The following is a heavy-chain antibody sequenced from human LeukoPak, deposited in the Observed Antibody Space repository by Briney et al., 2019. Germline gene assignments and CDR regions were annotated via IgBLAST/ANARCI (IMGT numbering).Heavy chain of an antibody. CDR3: ARTQPLWSGYYTPFDY. Sequence: GASVKVSCKASGYTFTSYYMHWVRQAPGQGLEWMGIINPSGGSTSYAQKFQGRVTMTRDTSTSTVYKELSSLRSEDTAVYYCARTQPLWSGYYTPFDYWGQGTLVTVSS. D-gene: IGHD3-3*01. V-gene: IGHV1-46*01. CDR1: GYTFTSYY. J-gene: IGHJ4*02. CDR2: INPSGGST.